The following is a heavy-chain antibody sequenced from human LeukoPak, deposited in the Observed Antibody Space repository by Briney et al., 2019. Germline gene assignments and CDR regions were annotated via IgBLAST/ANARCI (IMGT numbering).Heavy chain of an antibody. J-gene: IGHJ4*02. D-gene: IGHD3-3*01. CDR2: INPSGGST. CDR3: ARVKRTIFGVVGPYYFDY. Sequence: VASVKVSCKASGYTFTSYYMHWVRQAPGQGLEWMGIINPSGGSTSYAQKFQGRVTMTRDTSTSTVYMELSSLRSEDTVVYYCARVKRTIFGVVGPYYFDYWGQGTLVTVSS. V-gene: IGHV1-46*01. CDR1: GYTFTSYY.